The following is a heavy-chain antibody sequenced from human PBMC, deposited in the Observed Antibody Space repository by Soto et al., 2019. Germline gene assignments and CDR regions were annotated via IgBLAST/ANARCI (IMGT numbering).Heavy chain of an antibody. CDR3: ARVPSP. CDR2: IYYSGDT. CDR1: GGSIISGDYY. V-gene: IGHV4-30-4*01. J-gene: IGHJ5*02. Sequence: PSETLSLTCTVSGGSIISGDYYWSWIRQTPGKGLEWIGYIYYSGDTNYNPSLKSRVIISVDTSKNQFSLKLSSVTAADTAVYYCARVPSPWGQGTLVTVSS.